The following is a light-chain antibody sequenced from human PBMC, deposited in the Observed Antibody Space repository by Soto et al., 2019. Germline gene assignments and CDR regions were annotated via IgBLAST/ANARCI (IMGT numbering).Light chain of an antibody. CDR3: QQSYSTPV. CDR1: QSISSY. Sequence: DIQMTQSPSSLSASVGDRVTITCRASQSISSYLNWYQQKPRKAPKLLIYAASSLQSGVPSRFSGSGSGTDFTLTISSLQPEDFATYYCQQSYSTPVFGGGTKVDIK. J-gene: IGKJ4*01. V-gene: IGKV1-39*01. CDR2: AAS.